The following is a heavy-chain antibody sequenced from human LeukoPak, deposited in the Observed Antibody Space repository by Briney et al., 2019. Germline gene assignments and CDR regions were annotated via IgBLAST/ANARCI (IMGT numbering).Heavy chain of an antibody. CDR3: ARLTPLDGSGSFYFDY. CDR2: IYPGDSDT. J-gene: IGHJ4*02. V-gene: IGHV5-51*01. D-gene: IGHD3-10*01. Sequence: GASLKISCKGSGCSFNSYWIGWVRDTPGKGLELLGIIYPGDSDTRYSPSFQGQATISADKSISTAYLQWSSLKASDTAMYYCARLTPLDGSGSFYFDYWGQGTLVTVSS. CDR1: GCSFNSYW.